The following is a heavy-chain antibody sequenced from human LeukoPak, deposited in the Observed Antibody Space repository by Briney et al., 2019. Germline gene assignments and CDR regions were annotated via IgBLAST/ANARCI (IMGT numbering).Heavy chain of an antibody. CDR3: ARAGGIYGDLPFAY. V-gene: IGHV4-39*07. Sequence: PSETLSLTCTVSGGSISSSSYYWSWIRQPPGKGLEWIGEINHSGSTNYNPSLKSRVTISVDTSKNQFSLKLSSVTAADTAVYYCARAGGIYGDLPFAYWGQGTLVTVSS. D-gene: IGHD4-17*01. CDR2: INHSGST. CDR1: GGSISSSSYY. J-gene: IGHJ4*02.